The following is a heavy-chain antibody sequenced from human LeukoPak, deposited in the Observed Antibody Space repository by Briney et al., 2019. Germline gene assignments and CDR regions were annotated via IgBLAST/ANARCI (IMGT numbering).Heavy chain of an antibody. Sequence: ASVKVSCKTSGYNFTSYYIHWVRQAPGQCLEWMGMIRPIGGSTTYAQKFQGRVTMTRDTSTSTVYMELSSLRSEDTAVYYCARDGATVTTYYYYYYGMDVWGQGTTVTVSS. CDR3: ARDGATVTTYYYYYYGMDV. CDR2: IRPIGGST. D-gene: IGHD4-17*01. CDR1: GYNFTSYY. J-gene: IGHJ6*02. V-gene: IGHV1-46*01.